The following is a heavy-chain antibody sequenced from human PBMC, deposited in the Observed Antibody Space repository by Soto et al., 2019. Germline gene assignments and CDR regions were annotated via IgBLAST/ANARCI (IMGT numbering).Heavy chain of an antibody. CDR3: AITSVADASFDY. CDR1: GFIFSNNG. J-gene: IGHJ4*02. Sequence: GGSLRLSCAGSGFIFSNNGMHWVRQAPGKGLEWVAFISYDGGETFYADSVKGRFTISRDNSKSTLFLHMDSLKKEDTAVYYCAITSVADASFDYWGQGTLVTVSS. V-gene: IGHV3-30*03. CDR2: ISYDGGET. D-gene: IGHD5-12*01.